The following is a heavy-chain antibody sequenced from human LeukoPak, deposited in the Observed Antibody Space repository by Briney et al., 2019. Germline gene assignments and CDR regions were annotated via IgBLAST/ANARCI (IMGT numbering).Heavy chain of an antibody. CDR3: AKLWTGSYPRYFDY. V-gene: IGHV3-23*01. D-gene: IGHD3-10*01. J-gene: IGHJ4*02. CDR2: ITGSGATT. CDR1: GFTFSSYP. Sequence: GGSLRLSYAASGFTFSSYPMSWVRQAPGKGPEWVSAITGSGATTFYADSVKGRFTISRDNSKNTLYLQMNSLRAEDTAIYYCAKLWTGSYPRYFDYWGQGTLVTVSS.